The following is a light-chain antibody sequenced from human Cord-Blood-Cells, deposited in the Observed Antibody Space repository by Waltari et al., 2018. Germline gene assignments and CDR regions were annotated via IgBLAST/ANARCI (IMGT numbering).Light chain of an antibody. CDR1: SSAVGGFTY. V-gene: IGLV2-8*01. CDR3: SSYAGSNNFDV. J-gene: IGLJ1*01. Sequence: QSALTQPPPASGSPGQPVTISCTGTSSAVGGFTYVSSYQQHPGKAPKLMIYEVSKRPSGVPDRFSGSKSGNTASLTVSGLQAEDEADYYCSSYAGSNNFDVFGTGTKVTVL. CDR2: EVS.